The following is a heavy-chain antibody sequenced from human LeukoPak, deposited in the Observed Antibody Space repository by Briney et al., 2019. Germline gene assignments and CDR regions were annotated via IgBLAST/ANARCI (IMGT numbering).Heavy chain of an antibody. J-gene: IGHJ4*02. V-gene: IGHV3-30*02. CDR3: AKDRYQNYYDSSGYYSGH. D-gene: IGHD3-22*01. CDR1: GFTFSSYG. Sequence: GGSLRLSCAASGFTFSSYGMHWVRQAPGKGLEWVAFIRYDGSNKYYADSVKGRFTISRDNSKNTLYLQMNSLRAEDTAVYYCAKDRYQNYYDSSGYYSGHWGQGTLVTVSS. CDR2: IRYDGSNK.